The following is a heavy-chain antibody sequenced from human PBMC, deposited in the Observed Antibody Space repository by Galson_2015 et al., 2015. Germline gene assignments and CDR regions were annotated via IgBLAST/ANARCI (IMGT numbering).Heavy chain of an antibody. CDR1: GFTFSSSW. J-gene: IGHJ4*02. D-gene: IGHD2-21*01. Sequence: CLRLCCAAYGFTFSSSWMHWVRHAPGKGLVWVSSINSDGSSISYADSMKGRFTILRDNSKDTLYLQMNSLRVEDTAVYYGTRGGGAAAEYDYWVQGTLVTVSS. CDR3: TRGGGAAAEYDY. V-gene: IGHV3-74*01. CDR2: INSDGSSI.